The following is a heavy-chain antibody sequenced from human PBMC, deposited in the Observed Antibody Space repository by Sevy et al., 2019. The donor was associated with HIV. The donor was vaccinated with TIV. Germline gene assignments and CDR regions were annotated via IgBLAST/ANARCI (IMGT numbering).Heavy chain of an antibody. Sequence: SETLSLTCTVSGGSISSYYWSWIRQPAGKGLEWTGRIYTSGSTNYNPSLKSRVTMSVDTSKNQYSLKLSAVTAADTAVYYCAREPNVEMATIFDYWGQGTLVTVSS. CDR1: GGSISSYY. D-gene: IGHD5-12*01. V-gene: IGHV4-4*07. J-gene: IGHJ4*02. CDR2: IYTSGST. CDR3: AREPNVEMATIFDY.